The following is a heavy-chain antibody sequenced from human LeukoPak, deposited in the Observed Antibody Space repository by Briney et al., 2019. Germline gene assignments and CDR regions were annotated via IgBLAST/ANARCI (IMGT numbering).Heavy chain of an antibody. Sequence: QPGGSLRLSCAASGLTLKNFAMSWVRQAPGKGLEWLAVTSGGEDSTHYADSVRGHFVISTDNSKHTSFLHMNSLRAEDTAVYYCTIDLMTGFSSGWHFGYWGQGTLVTVSS. CDR2: TSGGEDST. D-gene: IGHD6-19*01. CDR1: GLTLKNFA. J-gene: IGHJ4*02. CDR3: TIDLMTGFSSGWHFGY. V-gene: IGHV3-23*01.